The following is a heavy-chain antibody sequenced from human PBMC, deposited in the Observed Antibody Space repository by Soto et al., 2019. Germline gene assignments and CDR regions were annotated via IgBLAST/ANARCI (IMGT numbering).Heavy chain of an antibody. CDR1: GGSISSGGYY. D-gene: IGHD2-2*01. CDR3: AVSRDGYSMDV. J-gene: IGHJ6*02. CDR2: IYYSGST. V-gene: IGHV4-31*03. Sequence: SETLSLTCTVSGGSISSGGYYWSWIRQHPGTGLEWIGHIYYSGSTYYNPSLKSRVTISVDTSKDQFSLKLSSVTAADTAVYYCAVSRDGYSMDVWGQGTTVTV.